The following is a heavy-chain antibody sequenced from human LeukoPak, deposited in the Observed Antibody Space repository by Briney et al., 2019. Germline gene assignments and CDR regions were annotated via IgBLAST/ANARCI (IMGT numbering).Heavy chain of an antibody. V-gene: IGHV4-30-2*01. CDR2: IYHSGST. CDR1: GGSISSGGYY. J-gene: IGHJ6*03. CDR3: ARVEYSSSSGDYYYYVDV. Sequence: PSGTLSLTCTVSGGSISSGGYYWSWIRQPPGKGLEWIGYIYHSGSTYYNPSLKSRVTISVDRSKNQFSLKLSSVTAADTAVYYCARVEYSSSSGDYYYYVDVWGKGTTVTVSS. D-gene: IGHD6-6*01.